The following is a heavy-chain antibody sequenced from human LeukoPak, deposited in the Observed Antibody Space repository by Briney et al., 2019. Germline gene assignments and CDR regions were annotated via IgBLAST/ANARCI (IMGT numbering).Heavy chain of an antibody. Sequence: GGSLRLSCAASGFTFSSYGMHWVRQAPGKGLEWVAVISYDGSNKYYADSVKGRFTISRDNAKNSLYLQMNSLRAEDTAVYYCASSYYDSSGYYWGTNYYFDYWGQGTLVTVSS. CDR2: ISYDGSNK. CDR3: ASSYYDSSGYYWGTNYYFDY. D-gene: IGHD3-22*01. J-gene: IGHJ4*02. CDR1: GFTFSSYG. V-gene: IGHV3-30*03.